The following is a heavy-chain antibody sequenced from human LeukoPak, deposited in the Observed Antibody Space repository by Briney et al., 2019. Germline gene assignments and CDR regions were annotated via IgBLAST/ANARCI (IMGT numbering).Heavy chain of an antibody. V-gene: IGHV2-5*01. D-gene: IGHD1-1*01. J-gene: IGHJ4*02. CDR2: IYWNGDK. Sequence: SGPTLVKPKQTLTLTCTFSGFSLSTSGLGVGWIRQPPGKAPEWLALIYWNGDKRYSPSLKSRLTITKDTSKNQVVLTMTNMDPVDTATYYCARDTTTSLLFDYWGQGTLVTVSS. CDR1: GFSLSTSGLG. CDR3: ARDTTTSLLFDY.